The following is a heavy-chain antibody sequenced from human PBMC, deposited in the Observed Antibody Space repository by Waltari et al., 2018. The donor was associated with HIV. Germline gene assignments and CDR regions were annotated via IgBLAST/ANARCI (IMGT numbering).Heavy chain of an antibody. Sequence: QLQESGPGLVKSSETLSLTCRVSGRSINESRYSWAWIRQPPGKGLEWVGGVYDTGNTRYSPSLRGRVALFVDTSRNQFSLRLTSVTADDTAVYYCATPGSQWEGVLGFAFWGPGTTVTVSS. D-gene: IGHD1-26*01. J-gene: IGHJ3*01. CDR1: GRSINESRYS. V-gene: IGHV4-39*01. CDR3: ATPGSQWEGVLGFAF. CDR2: VYDTGNT.